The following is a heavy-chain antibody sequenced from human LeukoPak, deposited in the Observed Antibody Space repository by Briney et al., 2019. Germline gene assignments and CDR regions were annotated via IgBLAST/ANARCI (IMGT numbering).Heavy chain of an antibody. V-gene: IGHV4-34*01. CDR1: GGSFSGYY. Sequence: KASETLSLTCAVYGGSFSGYYWSWIRQPPGKGLEWIGEINHSGSTNYNPSLRSRVTISVDTSKNQFSLKLSSVTAADTAVYYCARVNWNGAGLDYWGQGTLVTVSS. CDR3: ARVNWNGAGLDY. CDR2: INHSGST. J-gene: IGHJ4*02. D-gene: IGHD1-1*01.